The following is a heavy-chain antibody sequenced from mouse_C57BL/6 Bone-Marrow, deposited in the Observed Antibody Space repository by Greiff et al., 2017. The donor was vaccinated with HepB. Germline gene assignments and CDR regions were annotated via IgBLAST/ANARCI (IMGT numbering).Heavy chain of an antibody. Sequence: EVHLVESGGDLVKPGGSLKLSCAASGFTFSSYGMSWVRQTPDQSLEWVATISTGGSYTYYPDSVKGRFTIARDNAKTTLYLQMSSLRSEDTAMYYCARHARVATVPEFDYWGQGTLVTVSA. CDR2: ISTGGSYT. CDR1: GFTFSSYG. D-gene: IGHD1-1*01. J-gene: IGHJ3*01. CDR3: ARHARVATVPEFDY. V-gene: IGHV5-6*01.